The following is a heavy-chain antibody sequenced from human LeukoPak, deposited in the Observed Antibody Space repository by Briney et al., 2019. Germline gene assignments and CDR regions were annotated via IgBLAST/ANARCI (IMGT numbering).Heavy chain of an antibody. V-gene: IGHV3-30*09. CDR1: GFNFSNNL. CDR3: ARVGNDSGWHDAFGYFDS. J-gene: IGHJ4*02. D-gene: IGHD6-19*01. CDR2: SSFNGVHK. Sequence: GWSLRLSCAASGFNFSNNLLHWVRQAPGKGLEWVAVSSFNGVHKFYADSVKGRFVISGDNSKNTLYLQMNSLRVEDTGTYYCARVGNDSGWHDAFGYFDSWGQGVLVTASS.